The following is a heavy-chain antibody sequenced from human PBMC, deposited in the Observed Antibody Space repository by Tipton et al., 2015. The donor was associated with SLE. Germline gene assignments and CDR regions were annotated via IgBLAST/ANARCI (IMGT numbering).Heavy chain of an antibody. Sequence: LRLSCTVSGGSISSYYWSWIRQPPGKGLEWIGVINHSGSTNYNPSLKSRVTISVDTSKNQFSLKLSSVTAADTAVYYCARGRGSSSSGHYWGQGTLVTVSS. D-gene: IGHD6-6*01. CDR2: INHSGST. CDR3: ARGRGSSSSGHY. V-gene: IGHV4-34*01. CDR1: GGSISSYY. J-gene: IGHJ4*02.